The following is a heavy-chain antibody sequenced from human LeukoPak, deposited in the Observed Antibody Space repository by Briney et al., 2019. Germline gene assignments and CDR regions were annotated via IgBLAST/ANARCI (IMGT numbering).Heavy chain of an antibody. V-gene: IGHV4-39*07. CDR2: IYYTGSI. CDR1: GGSISSSSYY. J-gene: IGHJ3*02. CDR3: ARRESGYDYLEGAFDI. Sequence: PSETLSLTCTVSGGSISSSSYYWAWIRQPPGKGLEWIGIIYYTGSIYYSPSLKSRVTILVHTSKNQFSLKLRSVTAADTAVYYCARRESGYDYLEGAFDIWGQGTMVTVSS. D-gene: IGHD5-12*01.